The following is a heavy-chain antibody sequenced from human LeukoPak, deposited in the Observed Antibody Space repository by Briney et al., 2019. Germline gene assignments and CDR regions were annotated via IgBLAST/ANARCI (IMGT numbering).Heavy chain of an antibody. D-gene: IGHD6-19*01. J-gene: IGHJ4*02. CDR3: ASAGYSSGWYYFDY. V-gene: IGHV4-59*08. Sequence: SETLSLTCTVSGGSISSYYWSWIRQPPGKGLEWIGFISYSGSTSYNPSLKSRVTISEDTSKNQFSLKLSSVTAADTAVYYCASAGYSSGWYYFDYWGQGALVTVSS. CDR2: ISYSGST. CDR1: GGSISSYY.